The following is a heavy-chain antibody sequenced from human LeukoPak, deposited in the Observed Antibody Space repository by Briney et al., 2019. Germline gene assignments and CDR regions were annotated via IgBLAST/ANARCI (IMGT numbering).Heavy chain of an antibody. J-gene: IGHJ4*02. Sequence: SGPTLVNPTQTLTLTCTFTGFSIRTSGMRVSWIRQPPGKALEWLARIDWDDDKFYSKSLKPRLTISKDTSKNHAVLTMTNMDPVDTATYYCARGGGATAVDYWGQGTLVTVSS. CDR2: IDWDDDK. CDR3: ARGGGATAVDY. CDR1: GFSIRTSGMR. D-gene: IGHD1-26*01. V-gene: IGHV2-70*04.